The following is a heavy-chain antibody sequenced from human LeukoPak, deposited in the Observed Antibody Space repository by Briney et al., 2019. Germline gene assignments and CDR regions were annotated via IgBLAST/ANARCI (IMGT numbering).Heavy chain of an antibody. CDR1: GYTFTSYY. D-gene: IGHD3-10*01. CDR2: INPSGGST. CDR3: ARDIYGSGSYPLYYFDY. V-gene: IGHV1-46*03. Sequence: GASVKVSCKASGYTFTSYYMHWVRQAPGQGLEWMGIINPSGGSTSYAQKFQGRVTMTRDTSTSTVYMEPSSLRSEDTAVYYCARDIYGSGSYPLYYFDYWGQGTLVTVSS. J-gene: IGHJ4*02.